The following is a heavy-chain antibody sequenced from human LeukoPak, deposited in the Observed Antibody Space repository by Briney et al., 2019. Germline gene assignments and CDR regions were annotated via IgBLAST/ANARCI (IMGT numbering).Heavy chain of an antibody. V-gene: IGHV1-18*01. D-gene: IGHD6-19*01. CDR1: GGTFSSYA. CDR2: ISAYNGNT. CDR3: ARVWVAVAVLADY. J-gene: IGHJ4*02. Sequence: GSSVKVSCKASGGTFSSYAISWVRQAPGQGLEWMGWISAYNGNTNYAQKLQGRVTMTTDTSTSTAYMELRSLRSDDTAVYYCARVWVAVAVLADYWGQGTLVTVSS.